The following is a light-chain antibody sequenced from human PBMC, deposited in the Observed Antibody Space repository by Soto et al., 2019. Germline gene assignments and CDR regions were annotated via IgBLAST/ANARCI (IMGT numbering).Light chain of an antibody. Sequence: EIVMPQSPDTLSLSPGERATLSCRVSSGVGSNLAWYQQNPGQAPRLLSYGAASRATGIPDRFSGSGSGTDFTLTISRLEPEDFAVYYCQQYSSSPSITFGQGTRLEIK. J-gene: IGKJ5*01. CDR1: SGVGSN. CDR2: GAA. V-gene: IGKV3-20*01. CDR3: QQYSSSPSIT.